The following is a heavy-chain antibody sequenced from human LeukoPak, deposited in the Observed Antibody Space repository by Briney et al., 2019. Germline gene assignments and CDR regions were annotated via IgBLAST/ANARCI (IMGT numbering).Heavy chain of an antibody. D-gene: IGHD5-12*01. CDR3: ARGRGDY. CDR1: GGSLNSYY. Sequence: NPSETLSLTCTVSGGSLNSYYLSWIRQPPGKGLEWIGYIYNIATTNYNPSLKSRVTISVDTSNNQFSLNLGSVTAADTAVYYCARGRGDYWGQGTLVTVSS. J-gene: IGHJ4*02. CDR2: IYNIATT. V-gene: IGHV4-59*12.